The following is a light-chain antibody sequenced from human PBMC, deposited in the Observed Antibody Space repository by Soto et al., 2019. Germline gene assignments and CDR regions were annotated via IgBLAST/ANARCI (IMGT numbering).Light chain of an antibody. CDR1: NSNIESNT. CDR2: SND. CDR3: AAWDDRLNGYV. V-gene: IGLV1-44*01. Sequence: QSVLTQPPSASGTPGQRVTISCSGSNSNIESNTVTWYQQLPGTAPKLVIYSNDDRPSGVPARFSGSTSGTSASLAISGLQSEDEADYYCAAWDDRLNGYVFGGGTKVTVL. J-gene: IGLJ1*01.